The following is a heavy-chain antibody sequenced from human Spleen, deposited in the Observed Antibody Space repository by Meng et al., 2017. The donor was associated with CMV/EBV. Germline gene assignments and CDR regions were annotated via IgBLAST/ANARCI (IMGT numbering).Heavy chain of an antibody. J-gene: IGHJ6*02. CDR1: GFTFSSYW. CDR3: ARDGGYDYPPPYGMDV. D-gene: IGHD5-12*01. CDR2: INSDGSST. V-gene: IGHV3-74*01. Sequence: GESLKISCAASGFTFSSYWMHWVRQAPGKGLVWVSRINSDGSSTSYADSVKGRFTISRDNAKNTLYLQMNSLRAEDTAVYYCARDGGYDYPPPYGMDVWGQGTTVTVSS.